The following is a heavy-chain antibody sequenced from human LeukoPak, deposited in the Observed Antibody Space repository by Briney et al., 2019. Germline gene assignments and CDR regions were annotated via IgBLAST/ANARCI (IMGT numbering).Heavy chain of an antibody. J-gene: IGHJ6*02. CDR2: ISGSGGST. CDR3: AKDRVLRFLEWLSDYYYGMDV. V-gene: IGHV3-23*01. CDR1: GFTFSSYA. Sequence: GGSLRLSCAASGFTFSSYAMSWVRQAPGKGLEWVSAISGSGGSTYYADSVKGRCTISRDNSKNTLYLQMNSLRAEDTAVYYCAKDRVLRFLEWLSDYYYGMDVRGQGTTVTVSS. D-gene: IGHD3-3*01.